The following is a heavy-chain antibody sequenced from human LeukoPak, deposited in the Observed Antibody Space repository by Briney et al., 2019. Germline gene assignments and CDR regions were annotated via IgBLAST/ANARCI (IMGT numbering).Heavy chain of an antibody. D-gene: IGHD6-13*01. J-gene: IGHJ4*02. Sequence: GGSLRLSCAASGFTFSSYSMNWVRQAPGKGLEWVSYLSSSSSTIYYADSVKGRFTISRDDAKNSLYLQMNSLRAEDTAVYYCARDLTAAGTSSDYWGQGTLVTVSS. CDR3: ARDLTAAGTSSDY. CDR2: LSSSSSTI. CDR1: GFTFSSYS. V-gene: IGHV3-48*01.